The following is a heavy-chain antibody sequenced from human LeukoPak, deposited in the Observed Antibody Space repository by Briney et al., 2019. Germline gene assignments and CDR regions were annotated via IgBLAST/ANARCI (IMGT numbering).Heavy chain of an antibody. CDR3: TTESYHSSGYYSFYFNH. Sequence: GSLRLSCAASGFTFTNAWMSWVRQAPGKGLEWVGRIKSKTDGGATDYAAPVKGRFTISRDDSKNTLDLQVNSLKTEDTAVYYCTTESYHSSGYYSFYFNHWGQGTLVTVSS. CDR2: IKSKTDGGAT. V-gene: IGHV3-15*01. CDR1: GFTFTNAW. D-gene: IGHD3-22*01. J-gene: IGHJ4*02.